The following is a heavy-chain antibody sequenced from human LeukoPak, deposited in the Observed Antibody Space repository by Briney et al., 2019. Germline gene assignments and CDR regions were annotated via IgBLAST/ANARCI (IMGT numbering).Heavy chain of an antibody. CDR2: IRYDGSNK. Sequence: PGGSLRLSCAASGFTFSSYGMHWVRQAPGKGLEWVAFIRYDGSNKYYADSVKGRFTISRDNSKNTLYLQMNSLRAEDTAVYYCAKVFGVGGSNGPVVFDIGVQGTMAPAPS. V-gene: IGHV3-30*02. D-gene: IGHD3-16*01. CDR3: AKVFGVGGSNGPVVFDI. CDR1: GFTFSSYG. J-gene: IGHJ3*02.